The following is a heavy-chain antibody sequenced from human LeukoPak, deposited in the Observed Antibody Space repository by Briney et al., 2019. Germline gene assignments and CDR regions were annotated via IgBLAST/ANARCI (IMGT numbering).Heavy chain of an antibody. V-gene: IGHV4-34*01. D-gene: IGHD6-13*01. J-gene: IGHJ6*03. Sequence: PSETLSLTCAVYGGSFSSYYWSWIRQPPGKGLEWIGEINHRGSTNYNPSLKSRVTISVDTSKNQFSLKLSSVTAADTAVYYCARGPSAGARGYYYYYYYMDVWGKGTTVTVSS. CDR2: INHRGST. CDR1: GGSFSSYY. CDR3: ARGPSAGARGYYYYYYYMDV.